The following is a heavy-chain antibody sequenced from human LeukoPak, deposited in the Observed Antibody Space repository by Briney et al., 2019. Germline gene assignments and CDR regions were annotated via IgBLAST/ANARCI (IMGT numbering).Heavy chain of an antibody. CDR3: ARDLGSNYVYYYGMDV. J-gene: IGHJ6*02. Sequence: ASVKVSCKASGYTFTGYGISWVRQAPGQGLEWMGWISAYNGNTNYAQKLQVRVTMTTDTSTSTAYMELRSLRSDDTAVYYCARDLGSNYVYYYGMDVWGQGTTVTVSS. CDR1: GYTFTGYG. CDR2: ISAYNGNT. D-gene: IGHD4-11*01. V-gene: IGHV1-18*01.